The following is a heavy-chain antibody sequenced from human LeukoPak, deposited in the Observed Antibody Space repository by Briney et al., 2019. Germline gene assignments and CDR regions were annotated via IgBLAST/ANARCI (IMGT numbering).Heavy chain of an antibody. D-gene: IGHD3-10*01. CDR2: ISAYNGNT. Sequence: ASVKVSCKASGYTFTSYGISWVRQAPGHGLEWMGWISAYNGNTNYAQKLQGRVTMTTDTSTSTAYMELRSLRSDDTAAYYCARDSRHGGYYYYMDVWGKGTTVTVSS. J-gene: IGHJ6*03. V-gene: IGHV1-18*01. CDR1: GYTFTSYG. CDR3: ARDSRHGGYYYYMDV.